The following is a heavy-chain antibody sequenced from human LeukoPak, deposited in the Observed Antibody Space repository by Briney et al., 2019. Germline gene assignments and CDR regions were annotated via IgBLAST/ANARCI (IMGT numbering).Heavy chain of an antibody. CDR3: ARGIAAAGTYYFDY. CDR2: IYYSGST. J-gene: IGHJ4*02. V-gene: IGHV4-59*01. Sequence: SETLSLTCTVSGGSISSYYWSWIRQPPGKGLEWIGYIYYSGSTNYNPSLKSRVTISVDTSKNQFSLKLSSVTAADTAVYYCARGIAAAGTYYFDYWGQGTLVTVSS. D-gene: IGHD6-13*01. CDR1: GGSISSYY.